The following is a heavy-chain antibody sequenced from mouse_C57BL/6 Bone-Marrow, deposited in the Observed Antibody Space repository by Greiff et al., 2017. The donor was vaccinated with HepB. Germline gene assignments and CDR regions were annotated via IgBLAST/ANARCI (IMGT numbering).Heavy chain of an antibody. CDR2: INPGSGGT. Sequence: VQLQQSGAELVRPGTSVKVSCKASGYAFTNYLIEWVKQRPGQGLEWIGVINPGSGGTNYNEKFKGKATLTADKSSSTAYMQLSSLTSEDSAVYFCARHDGSSYWYFDVWGTGTTVTVSS. V-gene: IGHV1-54*01. D-gene: IGHD1-1*01. J-gene: IGHJ1*03. CDR3: ARHDGSSYWYFDV. CDR1: GYAFTNYL.